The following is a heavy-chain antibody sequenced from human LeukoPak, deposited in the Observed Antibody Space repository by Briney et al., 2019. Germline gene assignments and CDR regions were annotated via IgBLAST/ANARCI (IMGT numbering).Heavy chain of an antibody. D-gene: IGHD2-15*01. Sequence: GGSLRLSCAVSGLTLSNVWMNWVRQAPGKGLEWVGRIRSRGDGGTTDFAAPVKGRFTISRDDSKNTLYLQMDSLTSEDTAVYYCTQGSGQYFDYWGQGTLVTVSS. CDR1: GLTLSNVW. J-gene: IGHJ4*02. CDR2: IRSRGDGGTT. V-gene: IGHV3-15*07. CDR3: TQGSGQYFDY.